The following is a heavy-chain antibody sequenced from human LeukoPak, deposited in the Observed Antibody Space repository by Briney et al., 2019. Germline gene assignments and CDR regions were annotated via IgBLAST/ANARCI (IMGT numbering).Heavy chain of an antibody. CDR3: AKDRANSYAFDY. CDR1: GFTFDDYT. CDR2: ISWDGGST. V-gene: IGHV3-43*01. J-gene: IGHJ4*02. Sequence: PGGSLRLSCAASGFTFDDYTMHWVRQAPGKGLEWVSLISWDGGSTYYADSVKGRFTISRDNSKNSLYLQMSSLRTEDTAFYYCAKDRANSYAFDYWGQGTLVTVS. D-gene: IGHD2-2*01.